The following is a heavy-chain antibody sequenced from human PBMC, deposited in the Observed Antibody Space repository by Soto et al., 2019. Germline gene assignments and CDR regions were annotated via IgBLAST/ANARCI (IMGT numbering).Heavy chain of an antibody. J-gene: IGHJ6*02. CDR1: GYSISSGYY. Sequence: SETLSLTCTVSGYSISSGYYWGWIRQPPGKGLEWIGSIYHSGSTYYNPSLKSRVTISVDTSKNQFSLKLISVTAADTAVYYCARDNEYSSSYYYYGMDVWGQGTTVTVSS. CDR2: IYHSGST. D-gene: IGHD6-6*01. CDR3: ARDNEYSSSYYYYGMDV. V-gene: IGHV4-38-2*02.